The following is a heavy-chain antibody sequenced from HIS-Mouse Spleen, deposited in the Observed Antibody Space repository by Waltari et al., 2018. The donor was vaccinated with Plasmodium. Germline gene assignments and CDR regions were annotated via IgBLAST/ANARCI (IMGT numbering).Heavy chain of an antibody. Sequence: QVQLVQSGAEVKKPGASVKVSCKASGYTFTGYYMHWVRQAPGHGLEWMGWIHPNSGGTNYAQKFQGRVTMTRDTSISTAYMELSRLRSDDTAVYYCARVLGYKAAAGTFVEYFQHWGQGTLVTVSS. V-gene: IGHV1-2*02. CDR3: ARVLGYKAAAGTFVEYFQH. CDR2: IHPNSGGT. D-gene: IGHD6-13*01. J-gene: IGHJ1*01. CDR1: GYTFTGYY.